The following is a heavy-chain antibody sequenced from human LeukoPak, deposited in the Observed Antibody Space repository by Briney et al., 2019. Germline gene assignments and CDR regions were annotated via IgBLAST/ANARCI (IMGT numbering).Heavy chain of an antibody. Sequence: PSETLSLTRTVSGGSISSGDYYWSWIRQPPGKGLEWIGYIYYSGSTYYNPSLKSRVTISVDTSKNQFSLKLSSVTAADTAVYYCARAVYFWSGYPPYYYYMDVWGKGTTVTVSS. J-gene: IGHJ6*03. CDR2: IYYSGST. CDR3: ARAVYFWSGYPPYYYYMDV. D-gene: IGHD3-3*01. CDR1: GGSISSGDYY. V-gene: IGHV4-30-4*08.